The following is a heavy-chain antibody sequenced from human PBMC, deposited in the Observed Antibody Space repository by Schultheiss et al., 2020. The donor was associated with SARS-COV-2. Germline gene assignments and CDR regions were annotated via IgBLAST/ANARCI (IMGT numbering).Heavy chain of an antibody. V-gene: IGHV4-31*01. CDR1: GGSISSGGYY. Sequence: SETLSLTCTVSGGSISSGGYYWSWIRQHPGKGLEWIGYIYYSGSTYYNPSLKSLVTISVDTSKNQFSLKLSSVTAADTALYYCARIDDYGDESPFDYWGQGTLVTVSS. CDR2: IYYSGST. D-gene: IGHD4-17*01. CDR3: ARIDDYGDESPFDY. J-gene: IGHJ4*02.